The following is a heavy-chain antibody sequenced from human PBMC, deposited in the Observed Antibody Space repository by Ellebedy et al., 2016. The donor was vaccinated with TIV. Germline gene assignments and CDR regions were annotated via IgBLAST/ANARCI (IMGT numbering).Heavy chain of an antibody. CDR3: VRDARTHGFDV. J-gene: IGHJ3*01. CDR1: GSTFNDYW. CDR2: INSDGTYT. Sequence: GESLKISCAASGSTFNDYWMHWVRQAPGKGLVWVSRINSDGTYTSHADSVKGRFSISRDNAKNTLFLQMDSLRVEDQALYYCVRDARTHGFDVWGQGTAVTVSS. V-gene: IGHV3-74*01.